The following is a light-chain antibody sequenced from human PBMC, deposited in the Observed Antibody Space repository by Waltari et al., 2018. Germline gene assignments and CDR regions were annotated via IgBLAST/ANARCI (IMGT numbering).Light chain of an antibody. Sequence: QSALTQPASVSGSPGQSITISCTGTSSDVGGYNYVSWYQQHPGKAPNLMIYDVSKRPSGVSSRFSGSKSGNTASLTISGLQAEDEADYYCCSYAGSSTVVFGGGTKLTVL. CDR1: SSDVGGYNY. J-gene: IGLJ2*01. CDR3: CSYAGSSTVV. CDR2: DVS. V-gene: IGLV2-23*02.